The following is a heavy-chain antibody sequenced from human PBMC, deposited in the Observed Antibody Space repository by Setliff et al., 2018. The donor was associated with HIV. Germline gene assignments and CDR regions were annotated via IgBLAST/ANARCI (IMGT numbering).Heavy chain of an antibody. J-gene: IGHJ4*02. CDR3: ARIAWKQGAVGSFCDY. D-gene: IGHD3-10*01. Sequence: PSETLSLTCAVSGGPISSYYWSWIRQSPEKGLEWIGYIYHSGITSYNPSLKSRVTMSMDMSKNLFSLNLSSVTAAESAVYYCARIAWKQGAVGSFCDYWGQGGLVTVSS. V-gene: IGHV4-59*01. CDR1: GGPISSYY. CDR2: IYHSGIT.